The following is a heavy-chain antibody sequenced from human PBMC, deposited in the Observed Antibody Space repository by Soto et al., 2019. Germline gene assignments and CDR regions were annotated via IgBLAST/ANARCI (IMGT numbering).Heavy chain of an antibody. J-gene: IGHJ4*02. Sequence: QVQLVESGGGVVQPGSSLRLSCAASGFTFRTYGMHWVRQTPGKGLEWVAYISSDGRNKYSADSVKGRFTISRDNSQNTLYLQMNSQRAEDTAVYYCANGRLEPVATAAEFDYWGLGTRVTVSS. D-gene: IGHD2-2*01. CDR1: GFTFRTYG. CDR3: ANGRLEPVATAAEFDY. CDR2: ISSDGRNK. V-gene: IGHV3-30*18.